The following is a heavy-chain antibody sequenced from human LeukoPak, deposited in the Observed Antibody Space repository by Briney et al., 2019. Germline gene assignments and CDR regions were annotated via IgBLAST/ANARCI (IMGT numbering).Heavy chain of an antibody. CDR1: GFTYSSYE. D-gene: IGHD3-10*01. V-gene: IGHV3-48*03. J-gene: IGHJ4*02. Sequence: PGGSLRLSCAASGFTYSSYEMDWVRQAPGKGLEWVSYISSSGSTIYYADSVKGRFTISRDNAKNSLYLQMNSLRAEDTAVYYCARAARKIWFGELLTPIDYWGQGTLVTVSS. CDR3: ARAARKIWFGELLTPIDY. CDR2: ISSSGSTI.